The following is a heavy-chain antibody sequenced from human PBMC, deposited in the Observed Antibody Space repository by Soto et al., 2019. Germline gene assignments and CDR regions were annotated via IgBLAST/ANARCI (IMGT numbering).Heavy chain of an antibody. CDR1: GFTFRTYS. J-gene: IGHJ4*02. CDR2: ISSDSTYI. Sequence: GGSLRLSCAASGFTFRTYSMNWVRQVPGKGLEWVSAISSDSTYIFYADSVKGRFTISRDNAKNSLYLQINSLRAEHTAVYYCARDLGVTATGPSLDYWGQGTQVTVSS. CDR3: ARDLGVTATGPSLDY. V-gene: IGHV3-21*01. D-gene: IGHD6-25*01.